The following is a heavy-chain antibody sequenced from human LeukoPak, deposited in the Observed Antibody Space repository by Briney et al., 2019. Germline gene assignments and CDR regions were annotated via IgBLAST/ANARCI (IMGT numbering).Heavy chain of an antibody. CDR3: AKRMNYFDY. Sequence: GGSLRLSCAASGFRFSDFTMTWVRQAPGKGPEWVSAIGGRGGSTYYADSLGGRFTISRDNSKNTLYLQMNSLRAEDTAVYYCAKRMNYFDYWGQGTLVTVSS. CDR1: GFRFSDFT. D-gene: IGHD2-15*01. V-gene: IGHV3-23*01. CDR2: IGGRGGST. J-gene: IGHJ4*02.